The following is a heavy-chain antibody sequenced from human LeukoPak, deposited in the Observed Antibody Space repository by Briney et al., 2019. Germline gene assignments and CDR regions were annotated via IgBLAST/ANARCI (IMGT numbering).Heavy chain of an antibody. CDR3: ARESVTTSYYYYYMDV. J-gene: IGHJ6*03. CDR2: IYTSGST. Sequence: SETLSLTCTVSGYSISSGYYWGWIRQPPGKGLEWIGSIYTSGSTNYNPSLKSRVTMSVDTSKNQFSLKLSSVTAADTAVYYCARESVTTSYYYYYMDVWGKGTTVTISS. D-gene: IGHD4-17*01. V-gene: IGHV4-38-2*02. CDR1: GYSISSGYY.